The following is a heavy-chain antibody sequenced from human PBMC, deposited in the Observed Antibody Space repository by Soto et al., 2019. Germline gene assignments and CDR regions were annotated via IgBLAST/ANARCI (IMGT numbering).Heavy chain of an antibody. CDR1: GLTVSGKKY. V-gene: IGHV3-53*01. Sequence: DVQLVESGGGLIQPGEYLRLSCAAFGLTVSGKKYVAWIRQAPGKGLEWISALYDVDGTYYADSVKGRFTTSSDSSKSTVYLQMNGLRPDDTAVYYCASWHEREHAYDVWGRGTTVTVSS. CDR3: ASWHEREHAYDV. CDR2: LYDVDGT. D-gene: IGHD1-1*01. J-gene: IGHJ3*01.